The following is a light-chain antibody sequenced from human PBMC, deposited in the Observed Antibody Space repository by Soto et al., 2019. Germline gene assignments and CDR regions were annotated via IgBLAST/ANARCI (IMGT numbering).Light chain of an antibody. CDR2: GAS. CDR1: QSLNSN. V-gene: IGKV3-20*01. CDR3: QQYGSSPWT. Sequence: TQSPVILSVSPGERATVSCRASQSLNSNLAWYQQKPGQAPRLLIIGASSRATGIPDRFSGSGSGTDFTLTISRLEPEDFAVYYCQQYGSSPWTFGQGTKVEIK. J-gene: IGKJ1*01.